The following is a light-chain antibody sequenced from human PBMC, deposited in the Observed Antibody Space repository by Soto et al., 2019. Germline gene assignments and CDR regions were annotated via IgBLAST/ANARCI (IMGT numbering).Light chain of an antibody. CDR2: GAF. CDR3: QQRNIWPPVT. V-gene: IGKV3-11*01. CDR1: PSVTNY. J-gene: IGKJ5*01. Sequence: EIVLTQSPATLSLSPGERATLSCRASPSVTNYLAWYQQKPGQAPRLLIYGAFNRATGIPARFSGSGSGTDFTLTISSLEPEDFAFYYCQQRNIWPPVTCGQGTRREIK.